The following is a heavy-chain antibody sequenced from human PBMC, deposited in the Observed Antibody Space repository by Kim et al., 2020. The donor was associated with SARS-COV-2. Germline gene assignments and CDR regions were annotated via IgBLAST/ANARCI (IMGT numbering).Heavy chain of an antibody. Sequence: GGSLRLSCAASGFTFSSYAMSGVRQGPGKGLEWVSAISASGGGTIYYADSVKGRFTISRDNSKNTLYLQMNSLRAEDTATYFCAKDGVNIVGASYFDYWGPRTLVSVSS. J-gene: IGHJ4*02. V-gene: IGHV3-23*01. CDR3: AKDGVNIVGASYFDY. D-gene: IGHD1-26*01. CDR1: GFTFSSYA. CDR2: ISASGGGTI.